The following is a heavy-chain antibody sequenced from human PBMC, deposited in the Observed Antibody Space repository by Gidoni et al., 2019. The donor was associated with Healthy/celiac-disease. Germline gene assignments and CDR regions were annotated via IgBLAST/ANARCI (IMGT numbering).Heavy chain of an antibody. J-gene: IGHJ4*02. V-gene: IGHV4-34*01. D-gene: IGHD2-21*02. Sequence: QVQLQQWGAGLLKPSETLSLPCAVYGGSFSGYYWSWIRQPPGKGLEWIGEINHSGSTNYNPSLKSRVTISVDTSKNQFSLKLSSVTAADTAVYYCAGVCGGDCYSYDYWGQGTLVTVSS. CDR2: INHSGST. CDR1: GGSFSGYY. CDR3: AGVCGGDCYSYDY.